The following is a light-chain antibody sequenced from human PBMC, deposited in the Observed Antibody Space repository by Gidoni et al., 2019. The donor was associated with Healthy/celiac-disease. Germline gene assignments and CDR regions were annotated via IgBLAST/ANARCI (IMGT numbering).Light chain of an antibody. CDR1: QSVLYSSNNKNY. CDR3: QQYYSGWT. J-gene: IGKJ1*01. V-gene: IGKV4-1*01. CDR2: WAS. Sequence: DIVMTQSPDSLAVSLGERATINCKSSQSVLYSSNNKNYLAWYQQKPGQPPKLLIYWASTRESGVPDRFSGSGSGTDFTLTISSLQAEDVAVYYWQQYYSGWTFGQGTKVEIK.